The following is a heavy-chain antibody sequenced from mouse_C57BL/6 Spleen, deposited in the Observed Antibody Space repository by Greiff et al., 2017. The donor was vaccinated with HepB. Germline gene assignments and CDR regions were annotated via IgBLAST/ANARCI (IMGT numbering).Heavy chain of an antibody. D-gene: IGHD6-1*01. CDR1: GYTFTSYW. J-gene: IGHJ1*01. Sequence: QVQLQQPGAELVRPGSSVKLSCKASGYTFTSYWMDWVKQRPGQGLEWIGNIYPSDSETHYNQKFKDKATLTVDKSSSTASMPLRSLPSEDSAVYSCARPSSLSPLCYFAVWG. CDR3: ARPSSLSPLCYFAV. V-gene: IGHV1-61*01. CDR2: IYPSDSET.